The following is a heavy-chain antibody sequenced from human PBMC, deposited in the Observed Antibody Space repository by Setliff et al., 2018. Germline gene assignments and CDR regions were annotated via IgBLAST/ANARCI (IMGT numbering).Heavy chain of an antibody. CDR3: AREWRDYGAMGY. Sequence: KASETLSLTCAVYGGPFSGYYWSWVRQPPGKGLEWIGEIYHSGSTNYNPSLKSRVTISVDKSKNQFSLKLSSVTAADTAVYYCAREWRDYGAMGYWGQGTLVTVSS. CDR2: IYHSGST. J-gene: IGHJ4*02. D-gene: IGHD4-17*01. V-gene: IGHV4-34*01. CDR1: GGPFSGYY.